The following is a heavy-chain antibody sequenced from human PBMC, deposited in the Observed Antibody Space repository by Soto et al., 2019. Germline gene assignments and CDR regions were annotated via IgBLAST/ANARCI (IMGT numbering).Heavy chain of an antibody. CDR1: GGSISSYY. J-gene: IGHJ6*02. CDR3: ARALGYCSGGSCSYYYYYGMDV. Sequence: SETLSLTCTVSGGSISSYYWSWIRQPPGKGLEWIGYIYYSGSTNYNPSLKSRVTISVDTSKNQFSLKLSSVTAADTAVYYCARALGYCSGGSCSYYYYYGMDVWGQGTTVTSP. CDR2: IYYSGST. V-gene: IGHV4-59*01. D-gene: IGHD2-15*01.